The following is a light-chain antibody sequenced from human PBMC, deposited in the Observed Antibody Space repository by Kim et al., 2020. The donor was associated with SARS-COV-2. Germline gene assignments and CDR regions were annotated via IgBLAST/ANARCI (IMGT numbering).Light chain of an antibody. J-gene: IGKJ2*01. CDR2: QVA. CDR3: LQGTHWPKT. Sequence: QPASISCRSSLSLVNREENTYVNWRQQRPGQSPRRLIDQVAKRDSGVPDRFSGSGSGTDFTLNITGVEAEDVGIYYCLQGTHWPKTFGQGTKLEI. CDR1: LSLVNREENTY. V-gene: IGKV2-30*01.